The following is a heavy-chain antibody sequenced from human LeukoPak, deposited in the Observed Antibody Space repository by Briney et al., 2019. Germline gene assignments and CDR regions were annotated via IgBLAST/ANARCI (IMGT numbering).Heavy chain of an antibody. J-gene: IGHJ6*03. V-gene: IGHV4-34*01. D-gene: IGHD2/OR15-2a*01. Sequence: SETLSLTCAVYGGSFSGYYWSWIRQPPGKGLEWIGEINHSGSTNYNPSLKSRVTISVDTSKNHFSLKLSSVTAADTAVYYCARGALIAPGDYYYMDVWGKGTTVTVSS. CDR2: INHSGST. CDR1: GGSFSGYY. CDR3: ARGALIAPGDYYYMDV.